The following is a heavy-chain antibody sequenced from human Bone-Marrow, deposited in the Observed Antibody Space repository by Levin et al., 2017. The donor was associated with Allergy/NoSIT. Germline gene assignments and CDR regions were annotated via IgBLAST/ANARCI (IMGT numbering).Heavy chain of an antibody. D-gene: IGHD2-2*02. J-gene: IGHJ4*02. Sequence: ASVKVSCKASGGTFSNYTFSWVRQAPGQGLEWMGRIITTLNIANYAQKFQGRVTITADKSTNTAYMELRSLRSEDTAVYYCVKGKYCSSTTCYTGFDCWGQGTLVTVSS. CDR2: IITTLNIA. CDR3: VKGKYCSSTTCYTGFDC. V-gene: IGHV1-69*02. CDR1: GGTFSNYT.